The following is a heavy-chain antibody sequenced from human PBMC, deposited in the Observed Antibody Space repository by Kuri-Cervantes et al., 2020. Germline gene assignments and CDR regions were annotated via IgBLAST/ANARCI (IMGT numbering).Heavy chain of an antibody. D-gene: IGHD4-23*01. CDR1: GFTFSSYS. CDR3: ARNTVGRAYFDY. CDR2: ISWDGGST. J-gene: IGHJ4*02. Sequence: GESLKISCAASGFTFSSYSMNWVRQAPGKGLEWVSLISWDGGSTYYADSVKGRFTISRDNAKNSVYRQMNSLRAEDTAVYFCARNTVGRAYFDYWGQGSLVTVSS. V-gene: IGHV3-48*04.